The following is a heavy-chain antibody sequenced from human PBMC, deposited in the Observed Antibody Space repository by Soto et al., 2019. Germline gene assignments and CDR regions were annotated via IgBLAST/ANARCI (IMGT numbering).Heavy chain of an antibody. Sequence: SETLSLTCNVSGGSISIGDYSWSWFRQAPGRGLEWLGYTYRSGSSFFNPSLRSRLTMSVDTAKNQFSLSLSSVTAADTALYYCVRGLGYCSTTTCSEDWFDPWGPGIQVTVSS. V-gene: IGHV4-30-2*01. CDR2: TYRSGSS. D-gene: IGHD2-2*01. CDR1: GGSISIGDYS. J-gene: IGHJ5*02. CDR3: VRGLGYCSTTTCSEDWFDP.